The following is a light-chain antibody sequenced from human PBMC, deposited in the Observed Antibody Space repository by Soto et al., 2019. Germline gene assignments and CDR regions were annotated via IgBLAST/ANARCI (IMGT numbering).Light chain of an antibody. J-gene: IGLJ2*01. CDR1: SSDIGGYNL. CDR2: EVN. CDR3: SSYAGSNNFVL. Sequence: QPVLTQPPSASGSPGQSVTISCTGTSSDIGGYNLVSWFQQSPGKAPKLMIYEVNRRPSGVPDRFSGSKSGNTASLTVSGLQVDDEADYYCSSYAGSNNFVLFGGGTKLTVL. V-gene: IGLV2-8*01.